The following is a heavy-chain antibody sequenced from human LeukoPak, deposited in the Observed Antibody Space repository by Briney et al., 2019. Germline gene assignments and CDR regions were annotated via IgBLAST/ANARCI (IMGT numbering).Heavy chain of an antibody. D-gene: IGHD3-3*01. J-gene: IGHJ4*02. Sequence: SETLSLTCTVSGGSLTTTSYYWDWIRQPPGKGLEWIGSIFYSGSTNYNPSLESRVTMSIDTSENQFSLNLRSVTAADTGVYFCARGFSGFWEFDFWGQGTLVTVSS. V-gene: IGHV4-39*01. CDR1: GGSLTTTSYY. CDR2: IFYSGST. CDR3: ARGFSGFWEFDF.